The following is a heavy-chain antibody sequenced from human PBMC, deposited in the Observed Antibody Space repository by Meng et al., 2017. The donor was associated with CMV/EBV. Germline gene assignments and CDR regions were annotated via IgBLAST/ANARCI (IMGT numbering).Heavy chain of an antibody. Sequence: GSLRLSCTVSGGSNSSYYWSWIRQPPGKGLEWIGYIYYSGSTNYNPSLKSRVTISVDTSKNQFSLKLSSVTAADTAVYYCARDRGVLRFLEWTHPRVDRGPVWFDPWGQGTLVTVSS. D-gene: IGHD3-3*01. CDR3: ARDRGVLRFLEWTHPRVDRGPVWFDP. CDR2: IYYSGST. V-gene: IGHV4-59*01. J-gene: IGHJ5*02. CDR1: GGSNSSYY.